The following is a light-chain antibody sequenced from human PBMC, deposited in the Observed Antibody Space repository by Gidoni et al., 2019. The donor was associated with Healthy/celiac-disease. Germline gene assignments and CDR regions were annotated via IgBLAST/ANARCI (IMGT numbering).Light chain of an antibody. J-gene: IGLJ2*01. Sequence: QSVLTQPPPVSGAPGQRVTISCTGSSSNIGAGYDVHWYQQLPGTAPKLLIYGTSNRPSGVPDRFSGSKSGTSASLAITGLQAEDEADYYCQSYDSSLSGSVVFGGGTKLPV. CDR3: QSYDSSLSGSVV. V-gene: IGLV1-40*01. CDR1: SSNIGAGYD. CDR2: GTS.